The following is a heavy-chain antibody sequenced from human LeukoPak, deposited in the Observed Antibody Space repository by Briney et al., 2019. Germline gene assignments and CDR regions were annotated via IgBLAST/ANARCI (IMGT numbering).Heavy chain of an antibody. CDR3: ARAQDYDFWSGYYPYYYYMDV. J-gene: IGHJ6*03. CDR1: GGSISSHY. V-gene: IGHV4-59*11. D-gene: IGHD3-3*01. Sequence: SETLSLTCTVSGGSISSHYWSWIRQPPGKGLEWIGYIYYSGSTNYNPSLKSRVTISVDTSKNQFSLKLSSVTAADTAVYYCARAQDYDFWSGYYPYYYYMDVWGKGTTVTVSS. CDR2: IYYSGST.